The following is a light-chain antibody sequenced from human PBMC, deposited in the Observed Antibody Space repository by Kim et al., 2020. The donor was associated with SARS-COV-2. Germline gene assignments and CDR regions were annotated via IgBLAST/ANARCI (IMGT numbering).Light chain of an antibody. V-gene: IGKV3-20*01. J-gene: IGKJ1*01. Sequence: SPGARATLYCRDGQSVRSSYLAWYQEKHGQAPRLLIYGASSRATGVQDRFSGSGSGTDLTHTITRLEPEDFAVYYCQQYGNSPHTFGQGTNVDIK. CDR3: QQYGNSPHT. CDR1: QSVRSSY. CDR2: GAS.